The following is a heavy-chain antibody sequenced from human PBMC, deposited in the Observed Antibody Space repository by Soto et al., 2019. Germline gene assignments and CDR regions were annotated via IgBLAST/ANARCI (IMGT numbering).Heavy chain of an antibody. CDR1: GCSISSSNW. D-gene: IGHD3-16*01. J-gene: IGHJ6*02. V-gene: IGHV4-4*02. Sequence: PSETLSLTNAFSGCSISSSNWWIWVRQPPGKGLEWIGEIYHSGGTNYNPSLKSRVTISVDKSKNQFSLKLSSVTAADTAVYYCLGLSSYSGMDVWGQGTTVTV. CDR3: LGLSSYSGMDV. CDR2: IYHSGGT.